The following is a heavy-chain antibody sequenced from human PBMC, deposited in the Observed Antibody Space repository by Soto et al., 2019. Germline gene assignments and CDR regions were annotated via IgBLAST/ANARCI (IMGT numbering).Heavy chain of an antibody. V-gene: IGHV1-18*01. J-gene: IGHJ6*02. Sequence: ASVKVSCKASGGTFSSYAISWVRQAPGQGLEWMGWISAYNGNTNYAQKLQGRVTMTTDTSTSTAYMELRSLRSDDTAVYYCATQYSSGWYYYYGMDVWGQGTTVTVSS. D-gene: IGHD6-19*01. CDR2: ISAYNGNT. CDR3: ATQYSSGWYYYYGMDV. CDR1: GGTFSSYA.